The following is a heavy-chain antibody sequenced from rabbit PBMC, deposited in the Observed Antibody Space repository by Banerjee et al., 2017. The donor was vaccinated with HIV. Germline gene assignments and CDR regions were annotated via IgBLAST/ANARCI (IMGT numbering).Heavy chain of an antibody. D-gene: IGHD2-1*01. CDR2: IYTGDGST. CDR1: GFSFSSSHS. CDR3: ARSLGGDGCDL. Sequence: QSLEESGGDLVKPGASLTLTCTASGFSFSSSHSMCWVRQAPGKGLEWIACIYTGDGSTYYASWAKGRFTISKTSSTTVTLQMTSLTAADTATYFCARSLGGDGCDLWGPGTLVTVS. J-gene: IGHJ4*01. V-gene: IGHV1S40*01.